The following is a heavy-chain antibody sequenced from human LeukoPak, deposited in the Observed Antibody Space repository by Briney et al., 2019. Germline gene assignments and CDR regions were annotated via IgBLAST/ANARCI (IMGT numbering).Heavy chain of an antibody. CDR3: ARAGSGYEDGFDY. J-gene: IGHJ4*02. Sequence: GGSLRLSCAASGFTFSGYTINWVRQAPGKGLEWVSSISSSSSYIYYADSVKGRFTISRHNAKNSLYLQMNSLRAEDTAVYYCARAGSGYEDGFDYWGQGTLVTVSS. CDR1: GFTFSGYT. CDR2: ISSSSSYI. V-gene: IGHV3-21*01. D-gene: IGHD5-12*01.